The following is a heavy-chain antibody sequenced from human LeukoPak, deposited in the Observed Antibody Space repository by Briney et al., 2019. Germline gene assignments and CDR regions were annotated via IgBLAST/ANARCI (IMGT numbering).Heavy chain of an antibody. J-gene: IGHJ4*02. D-gene: IGHD1-26*01. CDR2: IHISGST. Sequence: SETLSLTCTVSGGSISSYYWSWIRQPAGKGLEWIGRIHISGSTNYNPSLKSRVTISVDTSKNQFSLKLTSVTAADTAVYYCARGVNSGYFDYCGQGTLVTVSS. CDR3: ARGVNSGYFDY. V-gene: IGHV4-4*07. CDR1: GGSISSYY.